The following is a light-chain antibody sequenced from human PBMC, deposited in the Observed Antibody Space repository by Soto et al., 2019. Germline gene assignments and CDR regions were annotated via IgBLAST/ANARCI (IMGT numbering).Light chain of an antibody. V-gene: IGKV3-15*01. Sequence: EIVMTQSPATLSVSPGERATLSCRASQSVSSNLAWYQQKRGHAPRLLIYGASSRATGIPARFSGSGSGTEFTLTIGSLQSDDFVVYYCQQYNNWPRTFGQGTKVDIK. CDR1: QSVSSN. CDR3: QQYNNWPRT. CDR2: GAS. J-gene: IGKJ2*01.